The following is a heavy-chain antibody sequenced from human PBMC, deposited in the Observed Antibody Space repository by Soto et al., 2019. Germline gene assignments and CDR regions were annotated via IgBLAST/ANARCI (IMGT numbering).Heavy chain of an antibody. V-gene: IGHV4-30-2*01. Sequence: PSETLSLTCTVSGGSISSGGYSWSWIRQPPGKGLEWIGYIYHSGSTYYNPSLKSRVTISVDTSKNQFSLKLSSVTAADTAVYYCARDLRGSGSYYNVLGRGYRYYGMDVWGQGTTVTVSS. CDR1: GGSISSGGYS. D-gene: IGHD3-10*01. CDR3: ARDLRGSGSYYNVLGRGYRYYGMDV. J-gene: IGHJ6*02. CDR2: IYHSGST.